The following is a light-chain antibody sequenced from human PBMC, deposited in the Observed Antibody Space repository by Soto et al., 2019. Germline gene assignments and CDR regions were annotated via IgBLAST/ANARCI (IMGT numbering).Light chain of an antibody. Sequence: QSALTQPPSASGSPGQAVTISCTGTSSDIGGYDFVSWYQVRPGEAPQLIIYNVNGRPSGVPCRFSGSKSGNTASLTVSGLQAVDEADYYCSSYSDTNIYVFGTGTKVTVL. V-gene: IGLV2-8*01. J-gene: IGLJ1*01. CDR1: SSDIGGYDF. CDR3: SSYSDTNIYV. CDR2: NVN.